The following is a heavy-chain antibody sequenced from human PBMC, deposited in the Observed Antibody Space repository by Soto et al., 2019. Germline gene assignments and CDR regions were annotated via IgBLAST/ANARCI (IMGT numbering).Heavy chain of an antibody. CDR3: ARSQDSSGYWNNCFDP. J-gene: IGHJ5*02. CDR2: IIPIFGTA. CDR1: GGTFSTYT. Sequence: QVQLVQSGAEVKKPGSSVKVSCKASGGTFSTYTITWVRQAPGQGLEWMGGIIPIFGTANYPQKFQGRVTITADESTSTAYMEMSSLRSEDTAVYYCARSQDSSGYWNNCFDPWGQGTLVTVSS. D-gene: IGHD3-22*01. V-gene: IGHV1-69*01.